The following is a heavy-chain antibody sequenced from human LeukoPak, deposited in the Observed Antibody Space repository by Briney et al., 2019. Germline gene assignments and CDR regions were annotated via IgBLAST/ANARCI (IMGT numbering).Heavy chain of an antibody. J-gene: IGHJ4*02. V-gene: IGHV4-38-2*02. CDR2: IYHSGRT. CDR1: GYSISSGYD. CDR3: ARDRAAGTVDY. Sequence: KPSETLSLTCTVSGYSISSGYDWGWVRQPPGKGLEWIGSIYHSGRTFYNPSLKGRVSISVDTSKNQFSLRLSSVTAADTAVYFCARDRAAGTVDYWGQGTLVTVSS. D-gene: IGHD6-19*01.